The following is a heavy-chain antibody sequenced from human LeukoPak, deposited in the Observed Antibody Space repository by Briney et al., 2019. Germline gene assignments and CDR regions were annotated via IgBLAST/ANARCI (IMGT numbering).Heavy chain of an antibody. J-gene: IGHJ4*02. V-gene: IGHV4-4*07. CDR1: GGSISSYY. CDR2: IYTSGST. Sequence: SETLSLTCTVSGGSISSYYWSWIRQPAGKGLEWIGRIYTSGSTNYNPSLKSRVTMSVDTSKNQFSPKLSSVTAADTAVYYCARGISGYSSGWYYYWGQGTLVTVSS. CDR3: ARGISGYSSGWYYY. D-gene: IGHD6-19*01.